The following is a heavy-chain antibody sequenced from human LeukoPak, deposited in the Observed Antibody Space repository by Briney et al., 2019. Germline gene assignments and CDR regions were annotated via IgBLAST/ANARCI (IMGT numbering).Heavy chain of an antibody. D-gene: IGHD1-14*01. Sequence: SETLSLTCTVSGGSISSGGYYWSWIRQHPGKGLEWIGYIYYSGSTYYNPSLKSRVTISVDTSKNQFSLKLSSVTAADTAVYYCARDSSEFRSLILHWGQGTLVTVSS. V-gene: IGHV4-31*03. J-gene: IGHJ1*01. CDR2: IYYSGST. CDR3: ARDSSEFRSLILH. CDR1: GGSISSGGYY.